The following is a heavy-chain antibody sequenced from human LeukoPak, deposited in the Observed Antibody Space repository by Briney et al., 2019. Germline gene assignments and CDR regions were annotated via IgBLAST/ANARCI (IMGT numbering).Heavy chain of an antibody. CDR2: INHGGST. CDR3: ARGIAIGYCSGGSCYPFDY. V-gene: IGHV4-34*01. D-gene: IGHD2-15*01. Sequence: SSETLSITCTVNGGSFSDYYWTWIRQPPGKGLEWIGEINHGGSTNYNPSLKSRVTMSVDTSKNQFSLKLSFVTAADTAVYYCARGIAIGYCSGGSCYPFDYWGQGTLVTVSS. J-gene: IGHJ4*02. CDR1: GGSFSDYY.